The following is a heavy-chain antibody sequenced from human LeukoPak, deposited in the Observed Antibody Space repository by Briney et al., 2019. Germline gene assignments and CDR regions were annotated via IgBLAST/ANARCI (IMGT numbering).Heavy chain of an antibody. D-gene: IGHD2-2*01. J-gene: IGHJ1*01. Sequence: PGGSLRLSCATSGLTFIDFWMNWVRQAPGRGLEWVANIKPDGSEKYYVDSVKGRFAISRDNAKNEVYLEMNSLRAEHTGVYYCSGRDSSRSPRAYWGQGTLVSVSS. V-gene: IGHV3-7*01. CDR1: GLTFIDFW. CDR2: IKPDGSEK. CDR3: SGRDSSRSPRAY.